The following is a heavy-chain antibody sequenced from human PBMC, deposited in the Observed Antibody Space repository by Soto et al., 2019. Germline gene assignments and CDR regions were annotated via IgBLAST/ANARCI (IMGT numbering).Heavy chain of an antibody. CDR3: ARAGRDSSSWYRVVDY. J-gene: IGHJ4*02. CDR1: GFTFSSYE. V-gene: IGHV3-48*03. CDR2: ISSSGSTI. D-gene: IGHD6-13*01. Sequence: EVQLVESGGGLVQPGGSLRLSCAASGFTFSSYEMNWVRQAPGKGLEWVSYISSSGSTIYYADSVKCRFTISRDNAKNSLYPQMNSLRAEDTAVYYCARAGRDSSSWYRVVDYWGQGTLVTVSS.